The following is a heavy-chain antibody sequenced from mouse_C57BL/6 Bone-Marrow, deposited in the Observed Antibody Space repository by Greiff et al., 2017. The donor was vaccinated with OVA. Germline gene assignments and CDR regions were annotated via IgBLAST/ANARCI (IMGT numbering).Heavy chain of an antibody. CDR3: AKTGFITTVVATLDWYFDV. V-gene: IGHV2-4*01. Sequence: QVQLKESGPGLVQPSQSLSITCTVSGFSLTSYGVHWVRQPPGKGLEWLGVIWSGGSTDYNAAFISRLSISKDNSKSQVFFKMNSLQADDTAIYYCAKTGFITTVVATLDWYFDVWGTGITVTVSS. CDR2: IWSGGST. D-gene: IGHD1-1*01. CDR1: GFSLTSYG. J-gene: IGHJ1*03.